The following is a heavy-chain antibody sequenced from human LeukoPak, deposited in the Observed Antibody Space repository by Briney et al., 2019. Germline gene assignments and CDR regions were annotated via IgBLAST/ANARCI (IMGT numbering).Heavy chain of an antibody. D-gene: IGHD6-13*01. CDR2: IYYSGTI. J-gene: IGHJ3*02. Sequence: SETLSLTCTVSGGSISSGGYYWSWIRQPPGKGLEWIGYIYYSGTIYYNPSLKSRLIISVDTSKNQFSLKLTSVTAADTAVYYCARGGVHQHRALDIWGQGTMVTVSS. CDR3: ARGGVHQHRALDI. CDR1: GGSISSGGYY. V-gene: IGHV4-31*03.